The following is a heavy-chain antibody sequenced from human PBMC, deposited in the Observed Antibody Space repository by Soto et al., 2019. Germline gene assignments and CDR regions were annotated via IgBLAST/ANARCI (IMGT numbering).Heavy chain of an antibody. V-gene: IGHV3-30*18. D-gene: IGHD2-21*02. CDR2: ISYDGSNK. CDR1: GFTFSSYG. Sequence: QVQLVESGGGVVQPGRSLRLSCAASGFTFSSYGMHWVRQAPGKGLEWVAVISYDGSNKYYADSVKGRFTISRDNSKNTLYLQMNSLRAEDTAVYYCAKVGARRLLFLDYWGQGTLVTVSS. CDR3: AKVGARRLLFLDY. J-gene: IGHJ4*02.